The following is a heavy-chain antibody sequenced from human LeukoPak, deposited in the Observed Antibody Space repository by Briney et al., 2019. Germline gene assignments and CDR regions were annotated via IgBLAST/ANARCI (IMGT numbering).Heavy chain of an antibody. CDR2: IIPILGIA. V-gene: IGHV1-69*04. CDR1: GGTFSSCA. D-gene: IGHD6-13*01. Sequence: ASVKVSSKASGGTFSSCAISWVRQAPGQGLEWMGRIIPILGIANYAQKFQGRVTITADKSTSTAYMELSSLRSEDTAVYFCARAPSPADSSSPLWGQGTLVTVSS. CDR3: ARAPSPADSSSPL. J-gene: IGHJ4*02.